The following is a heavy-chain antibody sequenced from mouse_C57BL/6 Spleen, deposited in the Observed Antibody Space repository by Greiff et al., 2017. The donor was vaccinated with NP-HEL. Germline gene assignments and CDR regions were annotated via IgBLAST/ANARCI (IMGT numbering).Heavy chain of an antibody. J-gene: IGHJ4*01. CDR2: INPNNGGT. CDR3: ARGYDGYYRAMDY. D-gene: IGHD2-3*01. Sequence: EVQLQQSGPELVKPGASVKISCKASGYTFTDYYMNWVKQSHGKSLEWIGDINPNNGGTSYNQKFKGKATLTVDKSSSTAYMELRSLTSEDSAVYYCARGYDGYYRAMDYWGQGTSVTVSS. V-gene: IGHV1-26*01. CDR1: GYTFTDYY.